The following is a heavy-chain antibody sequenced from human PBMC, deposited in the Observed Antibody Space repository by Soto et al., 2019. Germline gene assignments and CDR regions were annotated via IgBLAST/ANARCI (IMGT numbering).Heavy chain of an antibody. V-gene: IGHV4-30-4*01. CDR1: GGSISSGDYY. Sequence: QVQLQESGPGLVKPSQTLSLTCTVSGGSISSGDYYWSWIRQPPGKGLEWIGYIYYSGSTYYNPSLQRRVTISVDPSKNQFSLKLSSVTAADPAVYYCARGISSGYYYNYWGQGTLVTVSS. J-gene: IGHJ4*02. CDR2: IYYSGST. CDR3: ARGISSGYYYNY. D-gene: IGHD3-22*01.